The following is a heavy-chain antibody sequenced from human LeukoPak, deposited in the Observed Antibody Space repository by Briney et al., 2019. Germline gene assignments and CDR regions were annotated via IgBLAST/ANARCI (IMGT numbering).Heavy chain of an antibody. J-gene: IGHJ3*02. D-gene: IGHD1-7*01. V-gene: IGHV3-23*01. CDR3: ASSNWNYVRDAFDI. Sequence: GGSLRLSCAASGFIFSSYGMSWVRQATGKGLEWVSVISNSGGSTYYADSVKGRFTISRDNAKNSLYLQMNSLRAEDTAVYYCASSNWNYVRDAFDIWGQGTMVTVSS. CDR1: GFIFSSYG. CDR2: ISNSGGST.